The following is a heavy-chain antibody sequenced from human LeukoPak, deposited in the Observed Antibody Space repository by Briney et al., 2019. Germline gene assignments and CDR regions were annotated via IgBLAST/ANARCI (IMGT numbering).Heavy chain of an antibody. V-gene: IGHV5-10-1*01. J-gene: IGHJ5*02. CDR3: ARTLSVTGRFDP. D-gene: IGHD2-21*02. Sequence: GEALRISCKSSGYSFTTYWISWVRQMPGKGLEWMGRIDPSDSYTKYSPSFQGHVTISADKSISTAYVQWSSLKASDTGTYYCARTLSVTGRFDPWGQGTLVTVPS. CDR2: IDPSDSYT. CDR1: GYSFTTYW.